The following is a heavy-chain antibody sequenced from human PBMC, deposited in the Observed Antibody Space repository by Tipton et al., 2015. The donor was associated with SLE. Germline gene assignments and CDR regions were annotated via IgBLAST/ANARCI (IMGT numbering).Heavy chain of an antibody. J-gene: IGHJ6*02. Sequence: TLSLTCGVNEGSVSGFYWTWIRQPPGKGLEWIGDIHDSGDVHYNTSLKSRVTMSVDTAKNQVSLKLTSVTAADTAVYYCARGMLTWRGAIVGVDVWGQGTTVNVSS. CDR3: ARGMLTWRGAIVGVDV. CDR2: IHDSGDV. CDR1: EGSVSGFY. V-gene: IGHV4-34*01. D-gene: IGHD2-8*01.